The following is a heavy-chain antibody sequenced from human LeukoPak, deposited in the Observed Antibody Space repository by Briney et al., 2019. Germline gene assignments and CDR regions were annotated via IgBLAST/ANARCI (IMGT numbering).Heavy chain of an antibody. Sequence: GASVKVSCKASGYTFTSYAMHWVRQAPGQRLGWMGWINAGNGNTKYSQEFQGRVTITRDTSASTAYMELSSLRSEDMAVYYCARSYYYDSSGYLGPFDYWGQGTLVTVSS. CDR1: GYTFTSYA. CDR2: INAGNGNT. CDR3: ARSYYYDSSGYLGPFDY. J-gene: IGHJ4*02. V-gene: IGHV1-3*03. D-gene: IGHD3-22*01.